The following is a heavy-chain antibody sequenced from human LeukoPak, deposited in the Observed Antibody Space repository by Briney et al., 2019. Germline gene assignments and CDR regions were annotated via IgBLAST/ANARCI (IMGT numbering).Heavy chain of an antibody. V-gene: IGHV3-33*08. J-gene: IGHJ5*02. Sequence: PGGSLRLSCAASGFTFSSYGMHWVRQAPGKGLEWVAVIWYDGSNKYYADSVKGRFTISRDNSKNTLYLQMNSLRAEDTAVYYCAREGLLIVGATHNWFDPWGQGTLVTVSS. D-gene: IGHD1-26*01. CDR3: AREGLLIVGATHNWFDP. CDR1: GFTFSSYG. CDR2: IWYDGSNK.